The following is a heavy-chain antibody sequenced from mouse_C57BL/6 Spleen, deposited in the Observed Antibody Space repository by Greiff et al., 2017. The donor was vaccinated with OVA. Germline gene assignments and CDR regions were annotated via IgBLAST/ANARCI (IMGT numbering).Heavy chain of an antibody. CDR1: GYTFTDYY. CDR3: ARRGYDYDGYAMDY. Sequence: VQLQQSGPVLVKPGASVKMSCKASGYTFTDYYMNWVKQSHGKSLEWIGVINPYNGGTSYNQKFKGKATLTVDKSSSTAYMELNSLTSEDSAVYYGARRGYDYDGYAMDYWGQGTSVTVSA. J-gene: IGHJ4*01. D-gene: IGHD2-4*01. CDR2: INPYNGGT. V-gene: IGHV1-19*01.